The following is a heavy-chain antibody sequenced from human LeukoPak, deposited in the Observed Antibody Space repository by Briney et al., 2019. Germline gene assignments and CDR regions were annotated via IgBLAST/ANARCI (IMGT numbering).Heavy chain of an antibody. V-gene: IGHV4-59*01. CDR3: ARAAHYDVWSKSYAPDI. J-gene: IGHJ3*02. CDR2: IYYSGST. CDR1: GGSISSYY. D-gene: IGHD3-3*01. Sequence: SETLSLTCTVSGGSISSYYWSWIRQPPGKGLEWIGYIYYSGSTNYNPSLRSRVTMSIDTSRTQFSLKLSSVTAADTAVYYCARAAHYDVWSKSYAPDIWGQGTMVTVSS.